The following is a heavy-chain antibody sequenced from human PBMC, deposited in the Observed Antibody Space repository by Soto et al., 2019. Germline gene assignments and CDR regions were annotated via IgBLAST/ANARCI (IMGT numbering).Heavy chain of an antibody. CDR2: ISYDGGDK. V-gene: IGHV3-30*18. Sequence: GGSLRLSCAASGFTFSTYGMHWVRQAPGKGLEWVAVISYDGGDKYYADSVKGRFTVSRDNSKNTLYLQMNGLRAEDTAVYYCAKPNVVWGSYRSPNDYWGQGTLVTVSS. D-gene: IGHD3-16*02. CDR1: GFTFSTYG. CDR3: AKPNVVWGSYRSPNDY. J-gene: IGHJ4*02.